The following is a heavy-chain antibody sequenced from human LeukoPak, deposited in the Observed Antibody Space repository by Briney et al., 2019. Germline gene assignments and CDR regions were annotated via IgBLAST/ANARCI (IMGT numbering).Heavy chain of an antibody. J-gene: IGHJ4*02. Sequence: GASVKVSCKASGGTFSSYTISWVRQAPGQGLEWMGRIIPILGIANYAQKFQGRVTITADKSTSIAYMELSSLRSEDTAAYYCARDLEGYCSSTSCSNFDYWGQGTLVTVSS. D-gene: IGHD2-2*01. CDR3: ARDLEGYCSSTSCSNFDY. CDR1: GGTFSSYT. CDR2: IIPILGIA. V-gene: IGHV1-69*04.